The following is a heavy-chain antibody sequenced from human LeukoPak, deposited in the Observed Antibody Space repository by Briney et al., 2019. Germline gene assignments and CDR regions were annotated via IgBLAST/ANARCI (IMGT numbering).Heavy chain of an antibody. J-gene: IGHJ6*02. CDR1: GFTFSSYA. CDR2: ISYDGSNK. CDR3: ARVYSGFWSGYPLTQYYYYGMDV. V-gene: IGHV3-30-3*01. Sequence: GGSLRLSCAASGFTFSSYAMHWVRQAPGKGLEWVAVISYDGSNKYYADSVKGRFTISRDNSKNTLYLQMNSLRAEDTAVYYCARVYSGFWSGYPLTQYYYYGMDVWGQGTTVTVSS. D-gene: IGHD3-3*01.